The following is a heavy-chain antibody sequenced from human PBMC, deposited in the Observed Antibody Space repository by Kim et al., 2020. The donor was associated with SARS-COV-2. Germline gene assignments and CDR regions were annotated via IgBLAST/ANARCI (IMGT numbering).Heavy chain of an antibody. V-gene: IGHV3-30*02. CDR3: ANDDHGNYALGFYIGMDV. Sequence: VGGRFTISRDNSKNTLYLQMNSLRPDDTAVYYCANDDHGNYALGFYIGMDVWGQGTTVTVAS. J-gene: IGHJ6*02. D-gene: IGHD4-17*01.